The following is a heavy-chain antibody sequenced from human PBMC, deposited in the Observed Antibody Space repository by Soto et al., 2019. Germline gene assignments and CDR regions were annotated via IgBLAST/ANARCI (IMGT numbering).Heavy chain of an antibody. Sequence: GESLKISCKGSGYSFTRYWISWVRQMPGKGLEWMGRIDPSDSYTNYSPSFQGHVTISADKSISTAYLQWSSLKASDTARYYCARGSIVGATLVGTYYYGMDVWGQGTTVTVSS. CDR2: IDPSDSYT. CDR3: ARGSIVGATLVGTYYYGMDV. V-gene: IGHV5-10-1*01. J-gene: IGHJ6*02. CDR1: GYSFTRYW. D-gene: IGHD1-26*01.